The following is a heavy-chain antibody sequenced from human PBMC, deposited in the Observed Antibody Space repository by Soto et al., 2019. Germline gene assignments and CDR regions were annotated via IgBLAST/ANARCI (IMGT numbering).Heavy chain of an antibody. CDR2: ISWNSGSI. D-gene: IGHD3-22*01. V-gene: IGHV3-9*01. J-gene: IGHJ4*02. Sequence: PVGSLRLSCAASGFTFDDYAMHWVRQAPGKGLEWVSGISWNSGSIGYADSVKGRFTISRDNAKNSLYLQMNSLRAEDTALYYCAKGRLRVVITDYFDYWGQGTLVTVSS. CDR3: AKGRLRVVITDYFDY. CDR1: GFTFDDYA.